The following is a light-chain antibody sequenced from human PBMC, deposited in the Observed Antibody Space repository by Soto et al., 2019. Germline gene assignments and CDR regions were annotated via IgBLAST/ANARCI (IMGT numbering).Light chain of an antibody. V-gene: IGLV2-11*01. Sequence: QSALTQPRSVSGSPGQSVTISFTGTSSDVGGYNCVSWYQQHPGKAPKLMIYDVNKRPSGVPDRFSGSKSGNTASLTISGLQTEDEADYYCCSYAGTYTFVVFGGGTKVTVL. CDR2: DVN. CDR3: CSYAGTYTFVV. J-gene: IGLJ2*01. CDR1: SSDVGGYNC.